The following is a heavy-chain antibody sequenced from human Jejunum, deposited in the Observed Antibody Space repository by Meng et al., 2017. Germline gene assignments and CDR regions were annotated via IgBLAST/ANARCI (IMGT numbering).Heavy chain of an antibody. Sequence: GESLKISCAASGFTFSSYWMSWVRQAPGMGLEWVAHIKQDGSAKYYVDSVKGRFTISRDNAKNSLSLQMNSLRVEDTTVYFCARMGDDDRSGYYYKFDYWGQGALVTVSS. CDR2: IKQDGSAK. D-gene: IGHD3-22*01. CDR1: GFTFSSYW. V-gene: IGHV3-7*01. J-gene: IGHJ4*02. CDR3: ARMGDDDRSGYYYKFDY.